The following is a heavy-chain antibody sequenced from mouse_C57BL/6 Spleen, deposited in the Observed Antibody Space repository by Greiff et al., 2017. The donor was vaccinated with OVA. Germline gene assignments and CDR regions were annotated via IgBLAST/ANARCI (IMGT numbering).Heavy chain of an antibody. CDR3: ARGDYYGSGTWFAY. Sequence: QVQLQQSGPGLVQPSQSLSITCTVSGFSLTSYGVHWVRQSPGKGLEWLGVIWSGGSTDYNAAFISRLSISKDNSKSQVFFKMNSLQADDTAIYYCARGDYYGSGTWFAYWGQGTLVTVSA. CDR2: IWSGGST. CDR1: GFSLTSYG. D-gene: IGHD1-1*01. J-gene: IGHJ3*01. V-gene: IGHV2-2*01.